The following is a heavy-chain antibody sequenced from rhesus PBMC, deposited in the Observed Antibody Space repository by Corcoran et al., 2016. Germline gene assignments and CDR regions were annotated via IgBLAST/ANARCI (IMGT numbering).Heavy chain of an antibody. Sequence: QVQLQESGPGLVKPAETLSLTCAVSGGSISDDYYWSWIRQHPGKGLEWIGDSYCSVGGTQYNPYFKNRVNISFDTSKNQSTLKLNVVTAADTAVYSAAKLGYSGYSFHHWYFDLWGPGTPITISS. CDR2: SYCSVGGT. V-gene: IGHV4-106*01. D-gene: IGHD5-30*01. CDR3: AKLGYSGYSFHHWYFDL. CDR1: GGSISDDYY. J-gene: IGHJ2*01.